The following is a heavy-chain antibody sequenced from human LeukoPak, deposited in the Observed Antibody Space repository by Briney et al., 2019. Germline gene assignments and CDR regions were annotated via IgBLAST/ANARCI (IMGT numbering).Heavy chain of an antibody. Sequence: KSSETLSLTCTVSGGSISSSSYYWGWMRQPPGKGLEWIGSIYCSGSTYYTPSLKSRFTISVDTSKNQFSLKLSSVTAADTAVYYCARDGEYCSCVTCYNHYYYMDVWGKGTTVTISS. CDR3: ARDGEYCSCVTCYNHYYYMDV. D-gene: IGHD2-15*01. CDR1: GGSISSSSYY. J-gene: IGHJ6*03. CDR2: IYCSGST. V-gene: IGHV4-39*07.